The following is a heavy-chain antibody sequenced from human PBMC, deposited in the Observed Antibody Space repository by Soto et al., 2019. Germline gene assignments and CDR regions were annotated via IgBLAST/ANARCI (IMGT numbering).Heavy chain of an antibody. J-gene: IGHJ4*02. V-gene: IGHV3-30-3*01. Sequence: QVQLVESGGGVVQPGRSLRLSCAASGFTFSSYAMHWVRQTPGKGLEWVAVILYDEDKKFYADSVKGQFTISRDNSKNTLYLQMNSLRAEDTAVYYCARGTTVVNLYYFDYWGQGTVVTVSS. CDR3: ARGTTVVNLYYFDY. CDR2: ILYDEDKK. CDR1: GFTFSSYA. D-gene: IGHD4-4*01.